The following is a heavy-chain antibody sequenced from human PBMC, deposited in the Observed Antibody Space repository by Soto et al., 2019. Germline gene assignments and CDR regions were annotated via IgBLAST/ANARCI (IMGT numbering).Heavy chain of an antibody. CDR2: IYSSENT. D-gene: IGHD2-21*01. CDR3: ASFIFQAEDSIRDL. Sequence: SPGKGLEWIGTIYSSENTYYNPSLLSRVTISVDTSKNEFSLRLSSVTAADTAVYYCASFIFQAEDSIRDL. V-gene: IGHV4-39*01. J-gene: IGHJ2*01.